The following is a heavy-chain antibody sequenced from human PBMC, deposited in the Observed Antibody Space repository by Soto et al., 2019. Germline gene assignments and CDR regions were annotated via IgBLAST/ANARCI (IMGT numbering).Heavy chain of an antibody. Sequence: VGPQRLCNTVSDFKFRSYGLPRVRKAKGWGLGRVAVISSAGSSQFSGDWVKGRATISRDNSKNTLYLQMNSLIGEDTAVYYCAEATVMTRVNGLDVWGQGTTVTVSS. CDR1: DFKFRSYG. V-gene: IGHV3-30*18. J-gene: IGHJ6*02. CDR3: AEATVMTRVNGLDV. CDR2: ISSAGSSQ. D-gene: IGHD4-4*01.